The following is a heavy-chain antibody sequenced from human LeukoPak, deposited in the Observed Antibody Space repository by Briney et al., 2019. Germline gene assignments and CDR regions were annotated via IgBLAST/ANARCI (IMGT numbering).Heavy chain of an antibody. Sequence: ASVKVSCKASGGTFSSYAISWVRQAPGQGLEWMGGIIPIFGTANYAQKFQGRVTITADESTSTAYMELSSLRSEDTAVYYCANIVVVPAARGNYYYMDAWGKGTTVTVSS. V-gene: IGHV1-69*13. CDR3: ANIVVVPAARGNYYYMDA. J-gene: IGHJ6*03. CDR2: IIPIFGTA. D-gene: IGHD2-2*01. CDR1: GGTFSSYA.